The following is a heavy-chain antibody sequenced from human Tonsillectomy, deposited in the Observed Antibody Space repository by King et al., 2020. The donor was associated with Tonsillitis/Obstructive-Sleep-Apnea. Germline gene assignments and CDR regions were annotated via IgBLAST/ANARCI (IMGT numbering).Heavy chain of an antibody. D-gene: IGHD5-12*01. Sequence: LQLQESGPGLVTPSETLSLTCAVSGCSITSIGHYWNWIRQPPGKGLEWIGSISYSGSTYYNPSLKSRITISADTSKNQFSLKLTSVTAADTAVYYCAVGGYSGDWGQGTLVTVSS. CDR1: GCSITSIGHY. V-gene: IGHV4-39*01. CDR3: AVGGYSGD. CDR2: ISYSGST. J-gene: IGHJ4*02.